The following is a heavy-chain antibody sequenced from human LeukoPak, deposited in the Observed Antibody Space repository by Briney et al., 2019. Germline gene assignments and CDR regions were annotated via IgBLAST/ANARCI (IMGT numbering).Heavy chain of an antibody. CDR1: GFTSCSYI. Sequence: RGSLRLSSAASGFTSCSYIMYRGCHAPGEGLEWVSYMSSGGSTIYYADSVEGRFTISRDNDKNSLYLQMNSLRAEDTAVYYCARGPRVYFDYWGQGTLVTVSS. J-gene: IGHJ4*02. V-gene: IGHV3-48*03. CDR3: ARGPRVYFDY. CDR2: MSSGGSTI.